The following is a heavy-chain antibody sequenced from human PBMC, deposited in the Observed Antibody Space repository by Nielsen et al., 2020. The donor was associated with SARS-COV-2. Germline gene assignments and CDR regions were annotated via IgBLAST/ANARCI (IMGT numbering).Heavy chain of an antibody. CDR3: ARHGAHCSGGSCYAYGMDV. CDR1: GYNFTYYW. Sequence: GESLKIPCKGSGYNFTYYWINWVRQMPGKGLEWMGRINPADSNAKYRPSFQGHVTISLDKSISTAYLQWSSLKAADIAIYYCARHGAHCSGGSCYAYGMDVWGQGTTVTVSS. CDR2: INPADSNA. J-gene: IGHJ6*01. D-gene: IGHD2-15*01. V-gene: IGHV5-10-1*01.